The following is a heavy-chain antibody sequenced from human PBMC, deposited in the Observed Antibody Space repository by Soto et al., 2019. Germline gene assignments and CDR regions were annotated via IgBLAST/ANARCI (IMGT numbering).Heavy chain of an antibody. CDR2: VSGSGSSP. D-gene: IGHD5-18*01. Sequence: PGGSLRLSCAATGFNFGSYAMGWVRQAPGKGLEWVSGVSGSGSSPYYADSVKGRLTISKDKSKNTLYLDLNNLRSEDTAVYFCLKGKESGYRGAFDSWGQGTMVTVSS. J-gene: IGHJ4*02. CDR1: GFNFGSYA. V-gene: IGHV3-23*01. CDR3: LKGKESGYRGAFDS.